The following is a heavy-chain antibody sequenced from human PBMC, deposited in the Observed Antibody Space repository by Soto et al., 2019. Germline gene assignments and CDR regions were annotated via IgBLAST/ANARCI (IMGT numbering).Heavy chain of an antibody. D-gene: IGHD6-13*01. CDR1: GFTFGDFA. CDR3: TRSLSIAASGRDWFDP. Sequence: EVQLVESGGGLVQPGRSLRLSCTPSGFTFGDFAMSWFRKAPGKGLEWIAFITSGLYGATTPYAASVKDRFTISRDVSKSIASLQMNSLKSEDTAMYYCTRSLSIAASGRDWFDPWGQGTLVTAPS. V-gene: IGHV3-49*03. CDR2: ITSGLYGATT. J-gene: IGHJ5*02.